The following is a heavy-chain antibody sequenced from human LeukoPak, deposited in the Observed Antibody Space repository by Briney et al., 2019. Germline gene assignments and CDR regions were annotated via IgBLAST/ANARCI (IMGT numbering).Heavy chain of an antibody. CDR2: ITADGGST. D-gene: IGHD5-12*01. V-gene: IGHV3-23*01. CDR3: ARVWLRDYMDV. CDR1: GFTFRSYA. J-gene: IGHJ6*03. Sequence: GGSLRLSCAVSGFTFRSYAMTWVRQAPGKGLEWVAAITADGGSTHYTTSVKGRFIISRDTPKNTLSLQMNSLRAEDTAVYFCARVWLRDYMDVWGEGTTVSVSS.